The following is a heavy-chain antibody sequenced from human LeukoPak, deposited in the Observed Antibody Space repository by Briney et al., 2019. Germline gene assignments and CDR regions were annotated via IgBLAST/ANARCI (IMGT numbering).Heavy chain of an antibody. CDR1: GGSISSSNW. CDR2: INHSGST. Sequence: PSGTLSLTCAVSGGSISSSNWWSWVRQPPGKGLEWIGEINHSGSTNYNPSLKSRVTISVDTSKNQFSLKLSSVTAADTAVYYCARATYDSSGYYHNPLDYWGQGTLVTVSS. J-gene: IGHJ4*02. D-gene: IGHD3-22*01. V-gene: IGHV4-4*02. CDR3: ARATYDSSGYYHNPLDY.